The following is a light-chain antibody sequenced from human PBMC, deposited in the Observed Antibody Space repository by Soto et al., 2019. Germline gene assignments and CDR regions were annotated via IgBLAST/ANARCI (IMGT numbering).Light chain of an antibody. CDR2: DND. CDR1: SSNIGKNY. V-gene: IGLV1-51*01. Sequence: QSVLTQPPSVSAAPGQKVTISCSGSSSNIGKNYVSWYQHFPGTAPKVLIYDNDKRPSGIPDRFSGAKSGTAATLGITGLQTGDEAHYYCGTWDSSLGAVVFGGGTKVTVL. J-gene: IGLJ2*01. CDR3: GTWDSSLGAVV.